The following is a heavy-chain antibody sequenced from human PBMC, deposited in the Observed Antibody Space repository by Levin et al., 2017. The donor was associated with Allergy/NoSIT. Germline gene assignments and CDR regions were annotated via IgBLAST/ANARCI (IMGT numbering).Heavy chain of an antibody. CDR2: ISTSGST. CDR1: GGSLSSFY. V-gene: IGHV4-4*07. D-gene: IGHD1-1*01. J-gene: IGHJ4*02. Sequence: SQTLSLTCTVSGGSLSSFYWSWIRQPAAKGLEWIGRISTSGSTKYNPSLTSRVTMSVDTSKNQFSLKLSSVTAADTAVYYCARASTGTHYYYDYWGQGTLVTVFS. CDR3: ARASTGTHYYYDY.